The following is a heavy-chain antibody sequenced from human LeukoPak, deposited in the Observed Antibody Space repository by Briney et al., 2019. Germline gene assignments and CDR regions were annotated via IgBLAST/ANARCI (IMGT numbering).Heavy chain of an antibody. CDR2: IYHSGST. J-gene: IGHJ5*02. CDR3: ARDLAQIVVVPGNWFDP. Sequence: SETLSLTCTVSGGSISSGSYYWSWIRQPAGKGPEWIGSIYHSGSTYYNPSLKSRVTISVDTSKNQFSLKLSSVTAADTAVYYCARDLAQIVVVPGNWFDPWGQGTLVTVSS. D-gene: IGHD3-22*01. CDR1: GGSISSGSYY. V-gene: IGHV4-39*07.